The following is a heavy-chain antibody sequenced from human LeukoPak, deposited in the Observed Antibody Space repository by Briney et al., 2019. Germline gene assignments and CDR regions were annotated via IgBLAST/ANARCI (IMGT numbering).Heavy chain of an antibody. V-gene: IGHV4-59*08. CDR1: GGSINFYY. Sequence: SETLSLTCTVSGGSINFYYWSWIRQPPGKGLEWIGYIYYSGSTNYNPSLKSRVTISVDTSKNQFSLKLSSVTAADTAVYYCARRRYFDLWGRGTLVTVSS. CDR2: IYYSGST. CDR3: ARRRYFDL. J-gene: IGHJ2*01.